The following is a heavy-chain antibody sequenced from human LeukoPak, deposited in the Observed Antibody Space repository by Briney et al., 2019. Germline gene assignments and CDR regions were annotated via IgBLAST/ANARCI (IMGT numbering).Heavy chain of an antibody. CDR3: AREVVVVVAAIGEEYYFDY. V-gene: IGHV1-18*01. D-gene: IGHD2-15*01. CDR2: ISAYNGNT. J-gene: IGHJ4*02. Sequence: ASVRVSCKASGYTFTSYGISWVRQAPGQGLEWMGWISAYNGNTNYARKLQGRVTMTTDTSTSTAYMELRSLRSDDTAVYYCAREVVVVVAAIGEEYYFDYWGQGTLVTVSS. CDR1: GYTFTSYG.